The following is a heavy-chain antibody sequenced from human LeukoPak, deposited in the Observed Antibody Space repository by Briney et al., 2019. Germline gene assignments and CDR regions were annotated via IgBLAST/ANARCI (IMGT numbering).Heavy chain of an antibody. CDR1: GFTFSSYN. D-gene: IGHD1-26*01. J-gene: IGHJ6*03. V-gene: IGHV3-21*06. CDR3: ARDPYSGNYGAYYYYYMDV. Sequence: PGGSLRLSCAASGFTFSSYNMNWVRQAPGKGLEWVSSITSSSSYIYYADSVKGRFTISRDNAKNSLYLQMDSLRVEDTAMYYCARDPYSGNYGAYYYYYMDVWGKGTTVTISS. CDR2: ITSSSSYI.